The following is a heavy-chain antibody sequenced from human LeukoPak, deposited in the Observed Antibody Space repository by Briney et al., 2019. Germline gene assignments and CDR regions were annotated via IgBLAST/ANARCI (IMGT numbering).Heavy chain of an antibody. CDR2: ISGGGDSA. Sequence: PGGSLRLSCAASGFTFSSHAMNWVRQAPGKGLEWVSDISGGGDSAHYAGSVKGRFTISRDNSKDMLYLQMNSLRAEDTAVYYCAKDAGNSNYGSGHCDFWGQGTLVTVSS. V-gene: IGHV3-23*01. D-gene: IGHD3-10*01. CDR1: GFTFSSHA. J-gene: IGHJ4*02. CDR3: AKDAGNSNYGSGHCDF.